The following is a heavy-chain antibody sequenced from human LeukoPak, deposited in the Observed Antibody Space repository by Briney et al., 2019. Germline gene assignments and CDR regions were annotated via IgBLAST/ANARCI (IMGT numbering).Heavy chain of an antibody. D-gene: IGHD6-13*01. V-gene: IGHV4-34*01. CDR1: GGSFSGYY. J-gene: IGHJ4*02. CDR3: AVAGYSSSGGDY. Sequence: PSETLSLTCAVYGGSFSGYYWSWIRQPPGKGLEWIGEINHSGSTNYNPSLKSRVTISVDTSKNQFSLKLSSVTAADTAVYYCAVAGYSSSGGDYWGQGTLVTVPS. CDR2: INHSGST.